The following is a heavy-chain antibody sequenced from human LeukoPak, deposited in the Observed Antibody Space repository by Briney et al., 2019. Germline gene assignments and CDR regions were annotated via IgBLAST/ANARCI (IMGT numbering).Heavy chain of an antibody. D-gene: IGHD2-2*01. CDR2: IYSGGST. J-gene: IGHJ2*01. CDR1: GFTVSSNY. V-gene: IGHV3-53*01. Sequence: PGGSLRLSCAASGFTVSSNYMSWVRQAPRKGLEWVSVIYSGGSTYYADSVKGRFTISRDNSKNTLYLQMNSLRAEDTAVYYCARESTSWYFDLWGRGTLVTVSS. CDR3: ARESTSWYFDL.